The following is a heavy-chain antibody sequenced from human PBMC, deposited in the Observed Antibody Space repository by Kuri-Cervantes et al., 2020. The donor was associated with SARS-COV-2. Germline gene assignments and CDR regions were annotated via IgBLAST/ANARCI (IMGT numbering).Heavy chain of an antibody. Sequence: ASVKVSCKVSGYTLTELSMHWVRQAPGKGLEWMGGFDPEDGETIYAQKFQGRVTMTEDTSTDTAYMELSSLRSEDTAVYYCARDPGRGYYGSGSYYFWGQGTLVTVSS. J-gene: IGHJ4*02. CDR2: FDPEDGET. CDR1: GYTLTELS. D-gene: IGHD3-10*01. V-gene: IGHV1-24*01. CDR3: ARDPGRGYYGSGSYYF.